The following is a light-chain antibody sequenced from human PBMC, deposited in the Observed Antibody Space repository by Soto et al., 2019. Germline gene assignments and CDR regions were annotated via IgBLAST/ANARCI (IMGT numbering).Light chain of an antibody. J-gene: IGLJ3*02. Sequence: QSALTQPASVSGSPGQSITISCTGTSSDVGGYNYVSWYQQHPGKAPKLMIYEITNRSSGVSNRFSGSKSGNTASLTISGLQADDEADYYCSSYTSSSTWVFGGGTQLTVL. V-gene: IGLV2-14*01. CDR3: SSYTSSSTWV. CDR1: SSDVGGYNY. CDR2: EIT.